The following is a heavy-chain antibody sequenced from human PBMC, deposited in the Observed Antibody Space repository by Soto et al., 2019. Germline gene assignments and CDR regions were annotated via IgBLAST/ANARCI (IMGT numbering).Heavy chain of an antibody. Sequence: EVQLLGSGGGLVQPGGSLRLSCAASGFTFSGYAMSWVRQAPGKGLEWASGISGSAASTNYADSVKGRFTISRDNSKSTLFLQMNSLRAEDTAVYYCAKDVHYDILTGIEYFHHWAQGTLVTVSS. CDR3: AKDVHYDILTGIEYFHH. D-gene: IGHD3-9*01. CDR1: GFTFSGYA. J-gene: IGHJ1*01. V-gene: IGHV3-23*01. CDR2: ISGSAAST.